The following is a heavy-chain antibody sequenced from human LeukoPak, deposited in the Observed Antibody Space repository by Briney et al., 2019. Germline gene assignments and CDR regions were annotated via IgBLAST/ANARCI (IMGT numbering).Heavy chain of an antibody. Sequence: GGSLRLSCAASGFTFSTYSMNWVRQAPGKGLEWVSSISSSSTYIYYADSVKGRFTISRDNAKNSLYLQMNSLRAEDTAVYYCAATMVRGVFGYWGQGTLVTVSS. CDR2: ISSSSTYI. CDR1: GFTFSTYS. V-gene: IGHV3-21*01. J-gene: IGHJ4*02. D-gene: IGHD3-10*01. CDR3: AATMVRGVFGY.